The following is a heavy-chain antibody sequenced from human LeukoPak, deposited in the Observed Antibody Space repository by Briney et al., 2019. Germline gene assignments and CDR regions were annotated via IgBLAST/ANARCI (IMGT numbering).Heavy chain of an antibody. CDR2: MFYSEST. J-gene: IGHJ4*02. V-gene: IGHV4-61*01. CDR3: ARAPRWSGSTSFFDY. Sequence: PSETLSLTCSVSGASVSDGNYYWSWIRQPPGKGLEWIGYMFYSESTKYNPSLKSRVTISVDTSKNQFSLKLNSMTAADTAVYYCARAPRWSGSTSFFDYWGQGTLVTVSS. CDR1: GASVSDGNYY. D-gene: IGHD3-10*02.